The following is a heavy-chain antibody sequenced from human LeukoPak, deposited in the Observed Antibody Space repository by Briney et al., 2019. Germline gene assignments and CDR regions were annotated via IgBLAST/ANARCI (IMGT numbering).Heavy chain of an antibody. V-gene: IGHV1-3*01. D-gene: IGHD2-15*01. CDR2: INAGNGNT. CDR1: GYTFTSYA. J-gene: IGHJ6*02. CDR3: ARGPPRGWVAAPLRYGMDV. Sequence: ASVKVSCKASGYTFTSYAMHWVRQAPGQRLEWMGWINAGNGNTKYSQKIQGRVTITRDTSASTAYMELSSLRSEDTAEYYCARGPPRGWVAAPLRYGMDVWGQGTTVTVSS.